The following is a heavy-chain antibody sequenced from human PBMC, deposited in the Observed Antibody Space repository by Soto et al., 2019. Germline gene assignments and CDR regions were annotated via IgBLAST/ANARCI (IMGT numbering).Heavy chain of an antibody. CDR3: ARGGSGSHAFDI. V-gene: IGHV1-69*02. J-gene: IGHJ3*02. Sequence: GASVKVSCKASGGTFSSYTISWVRQAPGQGLEWMGRIIPILGIANYAQKLQGRVTITADKSTSTAYMELSSLRSEDTAVYYCARGGSGSHAFDIWGQGTMVTVSS. CDR1: GGTFSSYT. CDR2: IIPILGIA. D-gene: IGHD3-10*01.